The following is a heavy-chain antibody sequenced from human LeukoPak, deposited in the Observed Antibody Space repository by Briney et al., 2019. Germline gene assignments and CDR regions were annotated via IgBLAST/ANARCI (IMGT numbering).Heavy chain of an antibody. J-gene: IGHJ4*02. D-gene: IGHD3-22*01. CDR1: GGSISDYY. V-gene: IGHV4-4*07. CDR3: ARDAYYYDTGGYYMLDY. CDR2: IYTSGST. Sequence: SEALSLTCSVSGGSISDYYWAWIRQPAGKGLEWIGRIYTSGSTYYNPSLKSRVTMSLDTSKNEFSLNLSSVTAADTAVYYCARDAYYYDTGGYYMLDYWGQGTLITVSS.